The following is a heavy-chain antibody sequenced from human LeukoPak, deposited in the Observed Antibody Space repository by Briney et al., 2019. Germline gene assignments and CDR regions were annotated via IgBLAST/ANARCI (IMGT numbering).Heavy chain of an antibody. V-gene: IGHV1-3*01. J-gene: IGHJ5*02. Sequence: GAPVKVSCKASGYTFTTYAIHWVRQAPGRSLEWMGRINAGNGDAKYSQNFHDRITITRDTSASTVYMELTSLRSEDTAVYYCGKSAPSGFDPWGQGTLVTVSS. CDR3: GKSAPSGFDP. CDR1: GYTFTTYA. CDR2: INAGNGDA.